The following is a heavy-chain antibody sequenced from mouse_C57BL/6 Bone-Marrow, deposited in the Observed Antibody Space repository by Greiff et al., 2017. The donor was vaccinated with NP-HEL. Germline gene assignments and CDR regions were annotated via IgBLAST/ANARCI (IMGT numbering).Heavy chain of an antibody. CDR1: GFSLTSYG. CDR2: IWSGGST. CDR3: ARSYYGSSYDYYAMDY. V-gene: IGHV2-2*01. D-gene: IGHD1-1*01. Sequence: QVQLQQSGPGLVQPSQSLSITCTVSGFSLTSYGVHWVRQSPGKGLEWLGVIWSGGSTDYNAAFISRLSISKDNSKSQVFFKMNSLQADDTAIYYWARSYYGSSYDYYAMDYWGQGTSVTVSS. J-gene: IGHJ4*01.